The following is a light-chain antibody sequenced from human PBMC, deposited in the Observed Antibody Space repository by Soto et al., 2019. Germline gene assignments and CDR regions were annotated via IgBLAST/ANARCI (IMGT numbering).Light chain of an antibody. J-gene: IGKJ5*01. CDR2: GAS. V-gene: IGKV3-15*01. CDR1: QSVSSN. CDR3: QQYNNWPPIT. Sequence: EVGRTRWPATLYVSPGERATLSCRASQSVSSNLAWYQQKPGQAPRLLIYGASTRATGIPARFSGSGSGTEFTLTISSLQSEDFAVYYCQQYNNWPPITFGQGTRLEIK.